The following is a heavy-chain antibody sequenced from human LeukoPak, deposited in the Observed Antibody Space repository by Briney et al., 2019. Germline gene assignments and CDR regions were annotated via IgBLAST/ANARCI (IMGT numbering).Heavy chain of an antibody. CDR1: GGSISSGDYY. D-gene: IGHD2-2*01. CDR2: IYYSGST. CDR3: ARGTPYCSITSCYFDY. J-gene: IGHJ4*02. Sequence: PSETLSLTCTVSGGSISSGDYYWSWIRQPPGKGLEWIGYIYYSGSTYYNPSLKSRVTISVDTSKNQFSLKLSSVTAVDTAVYYCARGTPYCSITSCYFDYWGQGTLVTVSS. V-gene: IGHV4-30-4*02.